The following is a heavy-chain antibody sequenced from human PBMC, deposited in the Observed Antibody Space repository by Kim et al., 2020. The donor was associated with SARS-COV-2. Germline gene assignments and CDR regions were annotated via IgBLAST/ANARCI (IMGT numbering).Heavy chain of an antibody. Sequence: SETLSLTCTVSGGSISSYYWSWIRQPPGKGLEWIGYIYYSGSTNYNPSLKSRVTISVDTSKNQFSLKLSSVTAADTAVYYCARGVGSVDTAMGDYYYYGMDVWGQGTTVTVSS. CDR2: IYYSGST. CDR1: GGSISSYY. CDR3: ARGVGSVDTAMGDYYYYGMDV. V-gene: IGHV4-59*01. J-gene: IGHJ6*02. D-gene: IGHD5-18*01.